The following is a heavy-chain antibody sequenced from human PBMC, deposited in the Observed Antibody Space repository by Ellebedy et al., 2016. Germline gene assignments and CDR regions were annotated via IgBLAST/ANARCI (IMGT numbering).Heavy chain of an antibody. CDR3: ARGLGYGGNEHDAFDI. D-gene: IGHD4-23*01. CDR2: ISTSSSYT. J-gene: IGHJ3*02. V-gene: IGHV3-21*04. Sequence: GGSLRLSXAASGFSFSAFGMAWVRQAPGKGLEWVSSISTSSSYTFHAPSLRGRFTISRDDASDSLFLQMHTLTADDTAVYHCARGLGYGGNEHDAFDIWGRGTAVTVSS. CDR1: GFSFSAFG.